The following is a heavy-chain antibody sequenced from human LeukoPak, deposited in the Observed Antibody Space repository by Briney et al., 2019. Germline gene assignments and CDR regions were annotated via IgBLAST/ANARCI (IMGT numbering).Heavy chain of an antibody. J-gene: IGHJ5*02. CDR1: GGSISSGGYY. Sequence: SQTLSLTCTVSGGSISSGGYYWSWIRQHPGKGLEWIGYIYYSGSTYYNPSLKSRVTISVDTSKNQFSLKLSSVTAADTAMYYCARLYSNYVNWFDPWGQGTLVTVSS. CDR2: IYYSGST. D-gene: IGHD4-11*01. V-gene: IGHV4-31*03. CDR3: ARLYSNYVNWFDP.